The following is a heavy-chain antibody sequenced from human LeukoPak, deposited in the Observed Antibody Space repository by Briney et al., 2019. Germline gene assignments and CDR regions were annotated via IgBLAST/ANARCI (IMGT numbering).Heavy chain of an antibody. CDR1: GGSFSGYY. CDR3: ARRDVLLWFGELLSDY. CDR2: INHSGST. Sequence: SETLSLTCAVYGGSFSGYYWSWIRQPPGKGLEWNGEINHSGSTNYNPSLKSRVTISVDTSKNQFSLKLSSVTAADTAVYYCARRDVLLWFGELLSDYWGQGTLVTVSS. V-gene: IGHV4-34*01. J-gene: IGHJ4*02. D-gene: IGHD3-10*01.